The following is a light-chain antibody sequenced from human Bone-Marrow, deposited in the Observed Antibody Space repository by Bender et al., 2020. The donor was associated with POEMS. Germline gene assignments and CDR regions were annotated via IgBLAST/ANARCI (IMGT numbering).Light chain of an antibody. CDR3: CLYASRRNLV. Sequence: QSALTQPTSASGSPGQSITISCTGASGDVATYNLVSWYQQHPGKAPKLIIYEATKRPSGVSNRFSGARSGNSASMTIAGLQAEDEADYYCCLYASRRNLVFGGGTMLTVL. V-gene: IGLV2-23*01. CDR1: SGDVATYNL. CDR2: EAT. J-gene: IGLJ2*01.